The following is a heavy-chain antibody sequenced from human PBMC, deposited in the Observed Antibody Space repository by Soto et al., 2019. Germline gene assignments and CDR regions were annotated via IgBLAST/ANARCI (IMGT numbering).Heavy chain of an antibody. CDR2: ISGSGGST. Sequence: EVQLLESGGGLVQPGGSLRLSCAASGFTFSSYAMSWVRQAPGKGLVWVSAISGSGGSTYYADSVKGRFTISRDNSTNTLYLQMNSLRAEDTAVYYCAKDRGCSSTSCYALDYWGQGTLVTVSS. CDR3: AKDRGCSSTSCYALDY. CDR1: GFTFSSYA. J-gene: IGHJ4*02. V-gene: IGHV3-23*01. D-gene: IGHD2-2*01.